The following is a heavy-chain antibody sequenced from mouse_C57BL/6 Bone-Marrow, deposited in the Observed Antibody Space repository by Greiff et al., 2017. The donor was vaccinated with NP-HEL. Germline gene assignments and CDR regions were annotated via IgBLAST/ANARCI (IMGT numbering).Heavy chain of an antibody. CDR1: GYSFTGYY. J-gene: IGHJ2*01. D-gene: IGHD1-1*01. V-gene: IGHV1-42*01. CDR3: ARRIYGSSFDD. Sequence: VQLKQSGPELVKPGASVKISCKASGYSFTGYYMNWVKQSPEKSLEWIGEINPSTGGTTYNQKFKAKATLTVDKSSSTAYMQLKSLTSEDSAVYYGARRIYGSSFDDWGQGTTLTVSS. CDR2: INPSTGGT.